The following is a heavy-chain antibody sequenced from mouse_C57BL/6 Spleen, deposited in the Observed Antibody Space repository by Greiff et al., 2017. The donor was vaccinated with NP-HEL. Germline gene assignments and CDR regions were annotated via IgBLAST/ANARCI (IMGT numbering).Heavy chain of an antibody. CDR1: GFTFSSYA. V-gene: IGHV5-4*01. J-gene: IGHJ2*01. Sequence: DVMLVESGGGLVKPGGSLKLSCAASGFTFSSYAMSWVRQTPEKRLEWVATISDGGSYTYYPDNVKGRFTISRDNAKNNLYLQMSHLKSEDTAMYYCARDRYGEYYFDYWGQGTTLTVSS. D-gene: IGHD2-10*02. CDR2: ISDGGSYT. CDR3: ARDRYGEYYFDY.